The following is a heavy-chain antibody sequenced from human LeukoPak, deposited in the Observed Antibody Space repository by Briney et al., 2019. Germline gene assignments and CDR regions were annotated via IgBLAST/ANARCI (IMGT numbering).Heavy chain of an antibody. Sequence: ASVKDSCKASGGTFTSYGISCVRQAPGQGVECMGCICADNGNTNYAQKLQGRVTMTTETSTSTPYMELRSLRSDDTAVYYCARDRMFELLVYWGQGTLVTVSS. CDR1: GGTFTSYG. V-gene: IGHV1-18*01. D-gene: IGHD1-26*01. CDR3: ARDRMFELLVY. J-gene: IGHJ4*02. CDR2: ICADNGNT.